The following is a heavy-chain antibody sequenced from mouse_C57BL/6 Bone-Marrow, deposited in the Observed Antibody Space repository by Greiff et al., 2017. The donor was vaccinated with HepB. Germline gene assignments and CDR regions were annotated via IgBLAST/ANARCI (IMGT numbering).Heavy chain of an antibody. CDR3: ARRGDH. Sequence: QVQLQQSGAELVRPGASVKLSCKASGYTFTDYYINWVKQRPGQGLEWIARIYPGSGNTYYNEKFKGKATLTAEKSSSTAYMQLSSLTSEDSAVYFCARRGDHWGQGTTLTVSS. CDR1: GYTFTDYY. V-gene: IGHV1-76*01. J-gene: IGHJ2*01. CDR2: IYPGSGNT.